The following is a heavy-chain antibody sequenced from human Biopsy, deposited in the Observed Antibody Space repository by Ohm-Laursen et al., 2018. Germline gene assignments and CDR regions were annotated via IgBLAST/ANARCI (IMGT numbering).Heavy chain of an antibody. J-gene: IGHJ6*02. CDR1: ASRFTKHY. V-gene: IGHV1-46*01. CDR3: ARDETGSSVFGPYYYGMDV. CDR2: INLTGGTT. D-gene: IGHD3-9*01. Sequence: ASETASCTASASRFTKHYINWARQAPGQGLEWMGIINLTGGTTSYAEKFQGRVTLTRDTSTGTVYLELNSLIYEDTALYYCARDETGSSVFGPYYYGMDVWGQGTTVTVSS.